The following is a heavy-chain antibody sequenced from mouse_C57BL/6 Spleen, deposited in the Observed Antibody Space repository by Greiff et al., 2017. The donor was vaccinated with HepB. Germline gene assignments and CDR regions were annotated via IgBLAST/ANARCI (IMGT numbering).Heavy chain of an antibody. CDR3: ARADYGSSLYAMDY. Sequence: EVHGVESGGGLVKPGGSLKLSCAASGFTFSDYGMHWVRQAPEKGLEWVAYISSGSSTIYYADTVKGRFTISRDNAKNTLFLQMTSLRSEDTAMYYCARADYGSSLYAMDYWGQGTSVTVSS. V-gene: IGHV5-17*01. CDR2: ISSGSSTI. CDR1: GFTFSDYG. D-gene: IGHD1-1*01. J-gene: IGHJ4*01.